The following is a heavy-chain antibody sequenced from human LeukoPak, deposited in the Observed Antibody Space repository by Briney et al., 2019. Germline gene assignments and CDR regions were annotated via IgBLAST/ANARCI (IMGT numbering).Heavy chain of an antibody. V-gene: IGHV3-74*01. J-gene: IGHJ4*02. D-gene: IGHD1-14*01. CDR2: INTGGSST. CDR3: ARSNHADDY. CDR1: GFTFSSYW. Sequence: PGGSLRLSCAVSGFTFSSYWMHWVRQVPGKGLVWVSRINTGGSSTTYADSVKGRFTISRDNAKNTLYLQMDSLRAEDTGVYYYARSNHADDYWGQGTLVTVSS.